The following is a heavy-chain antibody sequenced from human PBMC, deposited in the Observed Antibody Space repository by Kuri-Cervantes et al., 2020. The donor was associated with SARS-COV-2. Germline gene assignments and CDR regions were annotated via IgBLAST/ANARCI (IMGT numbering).Heavy chain of an antibody. CDR2: ISSSSIYI. CDR3: AIHTVFGVVIGRWFDP. V-gene: IGHV3-21*04. J-gene: IGHJ5*02. D-gene: IGHD3-3*01. CDR1: GFTFSSYS. Sequence: GESLKISCAASGFTFSSYSMNWVRQAPGKGLEWVSSISSSSIYIYYADSVKGRFTISRDNAKNSLYLQINSLRAEDTAVYYCAIHTVFGVVIGRWFDPWGQGTLVTVSS.